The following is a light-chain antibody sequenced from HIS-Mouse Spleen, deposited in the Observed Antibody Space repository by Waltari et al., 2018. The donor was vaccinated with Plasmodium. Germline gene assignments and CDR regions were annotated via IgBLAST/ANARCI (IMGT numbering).Light chain of an antibody. J-gene: IGLJ2*01. CDR2: SNN. CDR1: ISSIGSNT. Sequence: QSVLTQPPSASGTPGQRVTISCSGSISSIGSNTVNWYQQLPGTAPKLLIYSNNQRPSGIPDRVSGSNSGTSASLAISGLQSEDEADYYCAAWDDSLNGVVFAGGTKLTVL. V-gene: IGLV1-44*01. CDR3: AAWDDSLNGVV.